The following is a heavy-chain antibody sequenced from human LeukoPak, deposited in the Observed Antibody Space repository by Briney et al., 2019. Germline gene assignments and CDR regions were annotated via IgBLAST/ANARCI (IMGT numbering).Heavy chain of an antibody. D-gene: IGHD6-13*01. CDR2: IWYDGSNK. Sequence: GGSLRLSCAASGFTFSSYGMHWVRQAPGKGLEWVAVIWYDGSNKYYADSVKGRFTISRDNSKNTLYLQMNSLRAEDTAVYYCARDRGSSSLILTNWGQGTLVTVSS. V-gene: IGHV3-33*01. CDR1: GFTFSSYG. CDR3: ARDRGSSSLILTN. J-gene: IGHJ4*02.